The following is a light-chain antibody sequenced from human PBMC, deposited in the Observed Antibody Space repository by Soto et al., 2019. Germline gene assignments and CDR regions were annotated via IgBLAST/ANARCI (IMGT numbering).Light chain of an antibody. CDR1: SSNIGSNT. CDR3: AAWDDSLNGYVV. Sequence: QSVLTQAPSASGTPGQSVPISCSGISSNIGSNTVNWYQQVPGTAPKLLIYSNDQRPSGVPDRFSGSKSGTSASLAISGLQSEDEADYYCAAWDDSLNGYVVFGGGTQLTVL. J-gene: IGLJ2*01. CDR2: SND. V-gene: IGLV1-44*01.